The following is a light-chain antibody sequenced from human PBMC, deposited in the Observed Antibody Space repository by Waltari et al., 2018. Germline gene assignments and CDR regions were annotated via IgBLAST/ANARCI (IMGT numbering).Light chain of an antibody. Sequence: EIVLTQSPGTLSLSPGERATLSCRASQSVARTLAWCQQKPGQAPRLLIYGASSRATGVPDRFSGSGSGTDFSLTISRLEPEDFAVYYCQHYVRLPATFGQGTKVEIK. V-gene: IGKV3-20*01. CDR1: QSVART. J-gene: IGKJ1*01. CDR2: GAS. CDR3: QHYVRLPAT.